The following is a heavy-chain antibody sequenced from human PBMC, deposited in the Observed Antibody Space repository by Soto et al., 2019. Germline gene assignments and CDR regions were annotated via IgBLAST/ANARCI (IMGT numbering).Heavy chain of an antibody. CDR1: GYTFTSYD. V-gene: IGHV1-8*01. J-gene: IGHJ5*02. CDR3: ARVKDIAARGVWFDP. Sequence: ASVKVSCKASGYTFTSYDINWVRQATGQGLEWMGWMNPNSGNTGCAQKFQGRVTMTRNTSISTAYMELSSLRSEDTAVYYCARVKDIAARGVWFDPWGQGTLVTVSS. D-gene: IGHD6-6*01. CDR2: MNPNSGNT.